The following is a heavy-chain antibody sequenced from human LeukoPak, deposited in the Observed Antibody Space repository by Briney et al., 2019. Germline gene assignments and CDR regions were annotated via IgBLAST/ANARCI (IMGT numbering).Heavy chain of an antibody. CDR1: GGSISTGGYY. J-gene: IGHJ4*02. Sequence: PSQTLSLTCSVSGGSISTGGYYWSWIRQHPGKGLEWMGYIYWTETTYSSSSLKSRVSFSVDTSQSQFSLRLSSVTAADTAVYYCARGPKWGFDFWSAYYFDFWGQGTLVTVSS. V-gene: IGHV4-31*03. D-gene: IGHD3-3*01. CDR3: ARGPKWGFDFWSAYYFDF. CDR2: IYWTETT.